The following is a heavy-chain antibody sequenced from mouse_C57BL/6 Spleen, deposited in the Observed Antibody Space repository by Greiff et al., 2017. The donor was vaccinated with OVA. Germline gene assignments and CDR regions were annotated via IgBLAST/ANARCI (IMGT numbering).Heavy chain of an antibody. J-gene: IGHJ2*01. V-gene: IGHV1-64*01. CDR3: ARKGDYYGSSYVYFDY. CDR2: IHPNSGST. Sequence: QVHVKQPGAELVKPGASVKLSCKASGYTFTSYWMHWVKQRPGQGLEWIGMIHPNSGSTNYNEKFKSKATLTVDKSSSTAYMQLSSLTSEDSAVYYCARKGDYYGSSYVYFDYWGQGTTLTVSS. D-gene: IGHD1-1*01. CDR1: GYTFTSYW.